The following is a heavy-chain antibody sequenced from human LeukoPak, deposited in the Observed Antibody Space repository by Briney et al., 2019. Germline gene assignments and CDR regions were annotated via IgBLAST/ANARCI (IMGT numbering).Heavy chain of an antibody. CDR2: INWNGVST. Sequence: GGSLRLSCAASGFTFDDYGMSWVRQAPGKGLEWVSGINWNGVSTGYAASVKGRFPISRDHGKNSLYLKMNSLRAEDTALYYCARGTNFIVVVPAAKEDDAFDIWGQGTMVTVSS. V-gene: IGHV3-20*04. J-gene: IGHJ3*02. CDR3: ARGTNFIVVVPAAKEDDAFDI. CDR1: GFTFDDYG. D-gene: IGHD2-2*01.